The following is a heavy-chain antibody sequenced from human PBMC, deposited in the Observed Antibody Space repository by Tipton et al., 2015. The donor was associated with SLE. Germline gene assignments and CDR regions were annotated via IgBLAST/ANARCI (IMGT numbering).Heavy chain of an antibody. Sequence: TLSLTCTVSGGSISSHYWSWIRQPPGKGLEWIGYIYYTGGTNYNLSLKSRVTISVDTSKNQFSLKLNSVTAADTGLYYCARVGTSGTAGPTDFDIWGQGTMVTVSS. V-gene: IGHV4-59*11. CDR2: IYYTGGT. CDR1: GGSISSHY. CDR3: ARVGTSGTAGPTDFDI. J-gene: IGHJ3*02. D-gene: IGHD1-1*01.